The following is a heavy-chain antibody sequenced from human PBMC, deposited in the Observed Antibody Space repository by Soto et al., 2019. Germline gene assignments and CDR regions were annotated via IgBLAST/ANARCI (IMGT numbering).Heavy chain of an antibody. J-gene: IGHJ4*02. D-gene: IGHD2-15*01. Sequence: GASVKVSCKASGGTFSSYAISWVRQAPGQGLEWMGGIIPIFGTANYAQKFQGRVTITADESTSTAYMELSSLRSEDTAVYYCAXSPHQYCSGGSCSAFDYWGQGTLVTVSS. CDR2: IIPIFGTA. CDR3: AXSPHQYCSGGSCSAFDY. CDR1: GGTFSSYA. V-gene: IGHV1-69*13.